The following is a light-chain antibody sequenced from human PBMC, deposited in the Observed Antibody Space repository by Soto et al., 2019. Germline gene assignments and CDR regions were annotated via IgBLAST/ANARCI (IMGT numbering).Light chain of an antibody. J-gene: IGKJ1*01. CDR2: AAS. Sequence: ESVLTQSPGTLSLSPGERATLSCRASQSVSSSDLAWLQQHPGQSPRLLIYAASRRAAGVPDRFSGSGSGTDFTLTISRLEPEDFAVYYCQQYGSSWTFGQGTKVDIK. CDR3: QQYGSSWT. CDR1: QSVSSSD. V-gene: IGKV3-20*01.